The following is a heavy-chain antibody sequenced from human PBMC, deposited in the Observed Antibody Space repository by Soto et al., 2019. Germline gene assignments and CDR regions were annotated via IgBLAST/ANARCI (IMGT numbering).Heavy chain of an antibody. CDR1: GFTFSSYV. V-gene: IGHV4-34*01. CDR2: INHSGST. J-gene: IGHJ2*01. D-gene: IGHD2-8*01. CDR3: ARGRGIVPFWYFDL. Sequence: GSLRLSCTVSGFTFSSYVMSWVRQPPGKGLEWIGEINHSGSTNSNPSLKSRVTISVDTSNNQFSLKLNSVTAADTAVYYCARGRGIVPFWYFDLWGRGTLVTVSS.